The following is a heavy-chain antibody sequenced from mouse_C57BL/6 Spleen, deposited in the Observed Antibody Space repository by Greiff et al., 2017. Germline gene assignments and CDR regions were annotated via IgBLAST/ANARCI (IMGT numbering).Heavy chain of an antibody. V-gene: IGHV1-15*01. J-gene: IGHJ2*01. CDR3: TLYYGNLGFDD. Sequence: QVQLQQSGAELVRPGASVTLSCKASGYTFTDYEMHWVKQTPVHGLEWIGAIDPETGGTASNQKFKGKAILTADKSSSTAYLELRSLTSEDSAVYYCTLYYGNLGFDDWGQGTTLTVSS. D-gene: IGHD2-1*01. CDR1: GYTFTDYE. CDR2: IDPETGGT.